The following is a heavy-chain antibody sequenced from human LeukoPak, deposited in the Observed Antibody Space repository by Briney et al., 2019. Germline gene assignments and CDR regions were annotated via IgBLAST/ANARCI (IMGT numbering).Heavy chain of an antibody. Sequence: SQTLSLTCTVSGGSMNSGSFYWSWIRQPAGKGLEWLGRIYTNGITNYDPSLRGRVTMSVDTSKNQFSLKLSSVTAADTAVYYCARVRDHGYLFDYWGQGTLVTVSS. J-gene: IGHJ4*02. V-gene: IGHV4-61*02. CDR1: GGSMNSGSFY. D-gene: IGHD4-17*01. CDR3: ARVRDHGYLFDY. CDR2: IYTNGIT.